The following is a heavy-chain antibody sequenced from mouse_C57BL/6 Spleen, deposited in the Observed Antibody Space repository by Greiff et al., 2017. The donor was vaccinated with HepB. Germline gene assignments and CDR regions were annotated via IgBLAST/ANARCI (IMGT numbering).Heavy chain of an antibody. Sequence: DVKLQESGPGLVKPSQSLSLTCSVTGYSITSGYYWNWIRQFPGNKLEWMGYISYDGSNNYNPSLKNRISITRDTSKNQFFLKLNSVTTEDTATYYCARRDITTVDYWGQGTTLTVSS. CDR2: ISYDGSN. CDR1: GYSITSGYY. D-gene: IGHD1-1*01. CDR3: ARRDITTVDY. J-gene: IGHJ2*01. V-gene: IGHV3-6*01.